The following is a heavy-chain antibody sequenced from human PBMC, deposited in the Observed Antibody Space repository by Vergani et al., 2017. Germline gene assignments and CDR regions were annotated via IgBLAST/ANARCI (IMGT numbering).Heavy chain of an antibody. V-gene: IGHV4-34*01. CDR1: GGSFSGYY. CDR2: INHSGST. CDR3: ARRQVGASTWSWFDP. Sequence: QVQLQQWGAGLLKPSETLSLTCAVYGGSFSGYYWSWIRQPPGKGLEWIGEINHSGSTNYNPSLKSRVTISVDTSKNQFSLKLSSVTAADTAVYYCARRQVGASTWSWFDPWGQGTLVTVSS. J-gene: IGHJ5*02. D-gene: IGHD1-26*01.